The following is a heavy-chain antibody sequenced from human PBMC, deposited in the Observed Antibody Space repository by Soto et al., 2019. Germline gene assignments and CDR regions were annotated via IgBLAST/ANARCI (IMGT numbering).Heavy chain of an antibody. Sequence: QVQLQESGPGLVKPSGSLSLTCAVSGASISSRNWWSWVRQSPGKGLEWIGEIYHSGSTNYNPSLKSRVTTSVDESKNHFSLQLNSVTAADTAVYYCARAGCGDRGTYCYFQDWGQGTLVTVSS. CDR3: ARAGCGDRGTYCYFQD. CDR2: IYHSGST. CDR1: GASISSRNW. V-gene: IGHV4-4*02. D-gene: IGHD1-26*01. J-gene: IGHJ1*01.